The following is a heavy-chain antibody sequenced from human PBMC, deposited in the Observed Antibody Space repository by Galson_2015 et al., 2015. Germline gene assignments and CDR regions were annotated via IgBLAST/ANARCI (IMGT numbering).Heavy chain of an antibody. D-gene: IGHD2-2*01. J-gene: IGHJ6*02. CDR3: AREGDCSSTSCSGYGMDV. V-gene: IGHV1-69*13. Sequence: SVKVSCKASGGTFSSYAISWVRQAPGQGLEWMGGIIPIFGTANYAQKFQGRVTITADESTSTAYMELSSLRSEDTAVYYCAREGDCSSTSCSGYGMDVWGQGTTVTVSS. CDR1: GGTFSSYA. CDR2: IIPIFGTA.